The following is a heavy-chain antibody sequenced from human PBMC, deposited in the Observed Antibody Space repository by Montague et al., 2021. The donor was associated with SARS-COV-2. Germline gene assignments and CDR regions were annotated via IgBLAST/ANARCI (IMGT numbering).Heavy chain of an antibody. Sequence: SLRLSCAASGFGFSVYWMYWVRQAPGKGLVWVSRISPDGSDTAYADFVKGRFIISRDNAGDTLYLQMNSPRADDAALYYCVRELWSAGEYWGQGALVTVSS. V-gene: IGHV3-74*01. J-gene: IGHJ4*02. CDR1: GFGFSVYW. CDR3: VRELWSAGEY. D-gene: IGHD2-21*01. CDR2: ISPDGSDT.